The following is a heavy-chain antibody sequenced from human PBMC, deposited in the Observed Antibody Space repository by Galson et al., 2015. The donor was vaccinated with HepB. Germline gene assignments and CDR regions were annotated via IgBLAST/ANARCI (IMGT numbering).Heavy chain of an antibody. J-gene: IGHJ4*02. Sequence: SVKVSCKASGYTFTSYGISWVRQAPGQGLEWMGWISAYNGNTNYAQKLQGRVTMTTDTSTSTAYTELRSLRSDDTAVYYCARNMITFGGVIVPNFDYWGQGTLVTVSS. CDR1: GYTFTSYG. CDR3: ARNMITFGGVIVPNFDY. V-gene: IGHV1-18*01. CDR2: ISAYNGNT. D-gene: IGHD3-16*02.